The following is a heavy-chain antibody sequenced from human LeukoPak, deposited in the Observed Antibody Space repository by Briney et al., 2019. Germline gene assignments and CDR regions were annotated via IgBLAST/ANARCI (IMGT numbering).Heavy chain of an antibody. V-gene: IGHV3-53*01. J-gene: IGHJ6*03. Sequence: GGSLRLSCAASGFTVSSNYMSWVRQAPGKGLEWVSGIIDSGDITYYANSVKGRFTISRDNSKNTLYLQMNSLRAEDTAVYYCAKLGGQEVYNYYVGVWGKGTTVAVSS. D-gene: IGHD3-16*01. CDR1: GFTVSSNY. CDR2: IDSGDIT. CDR3: AKLGGQEVYNYYVGV.